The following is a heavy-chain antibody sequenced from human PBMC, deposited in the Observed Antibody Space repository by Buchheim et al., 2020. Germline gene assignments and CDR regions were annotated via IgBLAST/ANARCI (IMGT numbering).Heavy chain of an antibody. CDR3: ARTTRKTMVRGAIKGGFDY. CDR1: GGSFSGYY. V-gene: IGHV4-34*01. CDR2: INHSGST. D-gene: IGHD3-10*01. J-gene: IGHJ4*02. Sequence: QVQLQQWGAGLLKPSETLSLTCAVYGGSFSGYYWSWIRQPPGKGPEWIGEINHSGSTNYNPSLKSRVTISVDTSKNQFSLKLSSVTAADTAVYYCARTTRKTMVRGAIKGGFDYWGQGTL.